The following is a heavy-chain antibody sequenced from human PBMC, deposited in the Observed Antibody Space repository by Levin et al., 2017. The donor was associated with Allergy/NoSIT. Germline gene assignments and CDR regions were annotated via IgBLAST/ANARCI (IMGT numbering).Heavy chain of an antibody. D-gene: IGHD6-13*01. CDR1: GFTFDDYA. CDR3: AKDMKLAAAGVSYYFDY. V-gene: IGHV3-9*01. CDR2: ISWNSGSI. J-gene: IGHJ4*02. Sequence: SLKISCAASGFTFDDYAMHWVRQAPGKGLEWVSGISWNSGSIGYADSVKGRFTISRDNAKNSLYLQMNSLRAEDTALYYCAKDMKLAAAGVSYYFDYWGQGTLVTVSS.